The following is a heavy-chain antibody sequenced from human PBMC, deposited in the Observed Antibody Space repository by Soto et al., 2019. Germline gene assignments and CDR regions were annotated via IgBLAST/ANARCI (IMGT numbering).Heavy chain of an antibody. CDR1: GGSISSSNW. D-gene: IGHD1-20*01. J-gene: IGHJ5*02. Sequence: SETLSLTCAVSGGSISSSNWWSWVRQPPGKGLEWIGEIYHSGSTNYNPSLKSRVTISVDKSKNQFSLKLSSVTAADTAVYYCARHNWNDEGYNWFDPWGQGTLVTVSS. V-gene: IGHV4-4*02. CDR2: IYHSGST. CDR3: ARHNWNDEGYNWFDP.